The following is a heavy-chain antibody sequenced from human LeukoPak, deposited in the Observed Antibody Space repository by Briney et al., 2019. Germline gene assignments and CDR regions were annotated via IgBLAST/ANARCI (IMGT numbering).Heavy chain of an antibody. CDR1: GYTLTELS. V-gene: IGHV1-24*01. CDR3: ATVGSGSRYYYYGMDV. CDR2: FDPEDGET. J-gene: IGHJ6*02. D-gene: IGHD3-10*01. Sequence: GASVKVSCKVSGYTLTELSMHWVRQAPGKGLEWKGGFDPEDGETIYAQKFQGRVTMTEDTSTDTAYMELSSLRSEDTAVYYCATVGSGSRYYYYGMDVWGQGTTVTVSS.